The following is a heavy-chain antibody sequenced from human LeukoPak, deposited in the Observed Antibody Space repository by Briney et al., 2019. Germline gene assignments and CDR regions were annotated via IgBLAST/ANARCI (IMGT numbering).Heavy chain of an antibody. Sequence: PGGSLRLSCAVSGVTVTSNHMSGVRQAPGQGLECVSAIFSGGGTYYADSVKGRFILSRDISKNTLYLQMNSLRAEDTAVYYCMRDASWGQGTLVTVSS. CDR3: MRDAS. CDR2: IFSGGGT. V-gene: IGHV3-66*01. CDR1: GVTVTSNH. J-gene: IGHJ4*02.